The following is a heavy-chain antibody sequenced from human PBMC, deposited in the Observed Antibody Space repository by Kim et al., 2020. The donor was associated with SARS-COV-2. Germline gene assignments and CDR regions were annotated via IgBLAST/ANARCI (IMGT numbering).Heavy chain of an antibody. V-gene: IGHV1-2*02. CDR3: ARADSSGYYYEDYFDY. J-gene: IGHJ4*02. D-gene: IGHD3-22*01. Sequence: KFQGRVTMTRDTSISTAYMELSRLRSDDTAVYYCARADSSGYYYEDYFDYWGQGTLVTISS.